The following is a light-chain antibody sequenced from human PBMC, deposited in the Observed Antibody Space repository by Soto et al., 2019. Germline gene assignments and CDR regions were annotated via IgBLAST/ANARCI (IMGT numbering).Light chain of an antibody. J-gene: IGKJ1*01. CDR1: QSLNRNY. Sequence: EVVLTQSPGTLSLSPGERATLSCRASQSLNRNYLAWYQRKPGQPPRLLMYGAFNRATDIPARFSGSVSGNYFTLTITRLAAEYFAVYCCQQYESSTPTFGQGTKVEF. CDR3: QQYESSTPT. CDR2: GAF. V-gene: IGKV3-20*01.